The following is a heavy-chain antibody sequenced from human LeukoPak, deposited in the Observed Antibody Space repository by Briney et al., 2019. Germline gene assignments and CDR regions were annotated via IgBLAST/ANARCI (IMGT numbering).Heavy chain of an antibody. Sequence: QPGGSLRLSCAASGFTFSSYGMHWVRQAPGKGLEWVAFIRYDGSNKYYADSVKGRFTISRDNSKNTLYLQMNSLRAEDTAVYYCARGSEDYDSSGYYYDLGDYWGQGTLVSVSS. CDR1: GFTFSSYG. J-gene: IGHJ4*02. D-gene: IGHD3-22*01. V-gene: IGHV3-30*02. CDR2: IRYDGSNK. CDR3: ARGSEDYDSSGYYYDLGDY.